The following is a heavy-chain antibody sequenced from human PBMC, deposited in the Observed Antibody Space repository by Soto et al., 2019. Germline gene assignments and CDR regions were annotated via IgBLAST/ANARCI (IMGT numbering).Heavy chain of an antibody. Sequence: SLRLSCAASGFTFSSYSMNWVRQAPGKGLEWVSSISSSSSYIYYADSVKGRFTISRDNAKNSLYLQMNSLRAEDTAVYYCAREMGASGYCSSTSCYHYYYYGMDVWGQGTTVTVSS. V-gene: IGHV3-21*01. CDR1: GFTFSSYS. J-gene: IGHJ6*02. D-gene: IGHD2-2*01. CDR3: AREMGASGYCSSTSCYHYYYYGMDV. CDR2: ISSSSSYI.